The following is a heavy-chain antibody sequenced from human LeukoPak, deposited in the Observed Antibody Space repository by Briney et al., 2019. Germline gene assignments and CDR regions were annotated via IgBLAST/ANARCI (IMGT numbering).Heavy chain of an antibody. Sequence: KTSETLSLTCTVSGGSISSGSYYWGWIRQPPGKGLEWVGSIYYSGSTYYNPSLKSRVTISVDTSKNQFSLKLSSVTAADTAVYYCARHEGPSPVTWMGWFDPWGQGTLVTVSS. CDR2: IYYSGST. D-gene: IGHD2-2*03. J-gene: IGHJ5*02. CDR1: GGSISSGSYY. V-gene: IGHV4-39*01. CDR3: ARHEGPSPVTWMGWFDP.